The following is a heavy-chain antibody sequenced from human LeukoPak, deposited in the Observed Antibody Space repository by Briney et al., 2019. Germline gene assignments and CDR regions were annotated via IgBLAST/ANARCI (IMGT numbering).Heavy chain of an antibody. CDR2: ISSSSSYI. CDR3: ARDNRSPCGPAAGTSQDY. D-gene: IGHD6-13*01. CDR1: GFTFSSYS. Sequence: GGSLRLSCAASGFTFSSYSMNWVRQAPGKGLEWVSSISSSSSYIYYADSVKGRFTISRDNAKNSLYLQMNSLRAEDTAVYYCARDNRSPCGPAAGTSQDYWGQGTLVTVSS. V-gene: IGHV3-21*01. J-gene: IGHJ4*02.